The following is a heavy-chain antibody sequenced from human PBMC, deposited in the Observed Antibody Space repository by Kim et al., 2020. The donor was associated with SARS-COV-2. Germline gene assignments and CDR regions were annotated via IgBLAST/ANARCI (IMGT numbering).Heavy chain of an antibody. D-gene: IGHD6-13*01. CDR3: ARVPVPGSWYKRGYFQH. J-gene: IGHJ1*01. V-gene: IGHV4-34*01. Sequence: LKSRVTISVDTSKNQFSLKLSSVTAADTAVYYCARVPVPGSWYKRGYFQHWGQGTLVTVSS.